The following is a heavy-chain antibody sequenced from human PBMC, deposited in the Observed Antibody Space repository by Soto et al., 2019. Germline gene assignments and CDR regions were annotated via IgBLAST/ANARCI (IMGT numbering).Heavy chain of an antibody. V-gene: IGHV1-69*13. CDR3: ARDAPYCSSTSCPFDY. Sequence: SVKVSCKASGGTFSSYAISWVRQAPGQGLEWMGGIIPIFGTANYAQKFQGRVTITADESTSTAYMELSSLRSEDTAVYYCARDAPYCSSTSCPFDYWGQGTLVTVSS. CDR2: IIPIFGTA. CDR1: GGTFSSYA. J-gene: IGHJ4*02. D-gene: IGHD2-2*01.